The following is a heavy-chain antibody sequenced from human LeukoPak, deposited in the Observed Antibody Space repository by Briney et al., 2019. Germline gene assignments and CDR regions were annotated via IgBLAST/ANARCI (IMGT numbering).Heavy chain of an antibody. V-gene: IGHV3-53*01. D-gene: IGHD3-10*01. J-gene: IGHJ4*02. CDR1: GFTVRSNY. Sequence: AGGSLRLSCAASGFTVRSNYMSWVRQAPGKGLEWVSVIYSGGSTYYADSVKGRFTISRDNSKNTLYLQMNSLRAEDTAVYYCARVPYYGSGSYLDYWGQGTLVTVSS. CDR2: IYSGGST. CDR3: ARVPYYGSGSYLDY.